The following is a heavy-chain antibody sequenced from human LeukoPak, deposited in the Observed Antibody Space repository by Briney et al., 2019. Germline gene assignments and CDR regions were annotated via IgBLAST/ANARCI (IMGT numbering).Heavy chain of an antibody. Sequence: SETLSLTCTVSGGSISSYYWSWLRQPAGKGLEWIGRIYTSGSTNYNPSLKSRVTMSVDTSKNQFSLKLSSVTAADTAVYYCARARKYSGYDDYFDYWGQGTLVTVSS. CDR1: GGSISSYY. CDR3: ARARKYSGYDDYFDY. CDR2: IYTSGST. J-gene: IGHJ4*02. V-gene: IGHV4-4*07. D-gene: IGHD5-12*01.